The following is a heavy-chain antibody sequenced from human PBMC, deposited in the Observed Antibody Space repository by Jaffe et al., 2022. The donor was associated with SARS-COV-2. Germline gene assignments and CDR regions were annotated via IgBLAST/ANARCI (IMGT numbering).Heavy chain of an antibody. J-gene: IGHJ4*02. CDR1: GFTFSSYG. Sequence: QVQLVESGGGVVQPGRSLRLSCAASGFTFSSYGMHWVRQAPGKGLEWVAVIWYDGSNKYYADSVKGRFTISRDNSKNTLYLQMNSLRAEDTAVYYCARDRWFGELPVDYWGQGTLVTVSS. CDR3: ARDRWFGELPVDY. D-gene: IGHD3-10*01. V-gene: IGHV3-33*01. CDR2: IWYDGSNK.